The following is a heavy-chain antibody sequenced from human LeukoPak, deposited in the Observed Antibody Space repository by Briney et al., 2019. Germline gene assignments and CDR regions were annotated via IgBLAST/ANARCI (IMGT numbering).Heavy chain of an antibody. CDR1: GFIFSNNW. D-gene: IGHD3-10*01. CDR2: IKSKSYGETT. J-gene: IGHJ4*02. V-gene: IGHV3-15*01. CDR3: ITITITRGAL. Sequence: PGGSLRLSCAASGFIFSNNWFSWVRQAPGKGLEWVGHIKSKSYGETTDYAEPVKGRFTISRDDADDMVYLQLSSLRPEDTAVYYRITITITRGALWGLGTLVTVSS.